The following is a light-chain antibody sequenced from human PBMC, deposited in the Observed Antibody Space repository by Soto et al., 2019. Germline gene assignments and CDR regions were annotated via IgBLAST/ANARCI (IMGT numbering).Light chain of an antibody. CDR3: QQYNSPSRT. J-gene: IGKJ1*01. Sequence: DIQMTQSPSTLSASVGDRVTITCRASQSISSWLAWYQQKPGKAPKVLMYKASSLESGVPSRFSGNGSGTEFTLTISSLQPDDFATYYCQQYNSPSRTFGQGTKAEIK. V-gene: IGKV1-5*03. CDR2: KAS. CDR1: QSISSW.